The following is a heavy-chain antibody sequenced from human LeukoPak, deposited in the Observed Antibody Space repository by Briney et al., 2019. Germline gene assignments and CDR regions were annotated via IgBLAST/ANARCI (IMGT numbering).Heavy chain of an antibody. D-gene: IGHD6-13*01. CDR3: AKFSPRGASGNFY. CDR2: ISYDGSNK. J-gene: IGHJ4*02. V-gene: IGHV3-30*18. CDR1: GFTFSNYG. Sequence: GGSLRLSCAASGFTFSNYGMHWVRQAPGKGLEGVAVISYDGSNKYYADSVKGRFTISRDNSKNTLYLQMNSLRAEDTAVYYCAKFSPRGASGNFYWGQGTLVTVSS.